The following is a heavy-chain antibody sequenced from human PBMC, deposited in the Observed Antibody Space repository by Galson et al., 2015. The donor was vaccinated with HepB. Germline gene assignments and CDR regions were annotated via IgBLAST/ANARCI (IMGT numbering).Heavy chain of an antibody. D-gene: IGHD3-16*01. V-gene: IGHV1-3*01. CDR3: ARVITLYKYYGMDV. CDR2: INAGNGYT. CDR1: GRLFTSSA. J-gene: IGHJ6*02. Sequence: SVKVSCKASGRLFTSSAIHWVRQAPGQGLEWMGWINAGNGYTKYSQKFQGRVTFASDTSASTAYMELSSLRLEDTAVYFCARVITLYKYYGMDVWGQGTTVTVSS.